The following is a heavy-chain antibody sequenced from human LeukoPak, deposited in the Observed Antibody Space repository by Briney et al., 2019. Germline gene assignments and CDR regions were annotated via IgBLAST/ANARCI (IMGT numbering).Heavy chain of an antibody. CDR1: GGSFSGYY. J-gene: IGHJ4*02. Sequence: SETLSLTCAVYGGSFSGYYWSWIRQPPGKGLEWIGEINHSGSTNYNPSLKSRVTISVDTSKNQFSLKLSSATAAGTAVYYCARGTYSGYDFDYWGQGTLVTVSS. D-gene: IGHD5-12*01. CDR2: INHSGST. CDR3: ARGTYSGYDFDY. V-gene: IGHV4-34*01.